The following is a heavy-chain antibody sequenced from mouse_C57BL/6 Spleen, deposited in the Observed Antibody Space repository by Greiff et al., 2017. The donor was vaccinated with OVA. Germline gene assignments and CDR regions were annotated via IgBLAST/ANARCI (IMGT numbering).Heavy chain of an antibody. D-gene: IGHD1-1*01. J-gene: IGHJ1*03. CDR3: ARHYYGSSYGYFDV. Sequence: QVQLQQSGPELVKPGASVKISCKASGYAFSSSWMNWVKQRPGKGLEWIGRIYPGDGDTNYNGKFKGKATLTADKSSSTAYMQLSSLTSEDSAVYFCARHYYGSSYGYFDVWGTGTTGTVSS. V-gene: IGHV1-82*01. CDR2: IYPGDGDT. CDR1: GYAFSSSW.